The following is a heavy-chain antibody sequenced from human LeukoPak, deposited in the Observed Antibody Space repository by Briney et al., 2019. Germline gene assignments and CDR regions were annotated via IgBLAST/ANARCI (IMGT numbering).Heavy chain of an antibody. CDR1: GFTFSSYA. CDR2: ISYDGSNK. V-gene: IGHV3-30-3*01. CDR3: ARNGIVVVPAAIRIGAFDI. J-gene: IGHJ3*02. D-gene: IGHD2-2*02. Sequence: PGGSLRLSCAPSGFTFSSYAMHWVRQGPGKGLEWVAVISYDGSNKYYGDSVKGRFTISRDSSKNTLYLQMNSMRAEDTAVYYCARNGIVVVPAAIRIGAFDIWGQGTMVTVSS.